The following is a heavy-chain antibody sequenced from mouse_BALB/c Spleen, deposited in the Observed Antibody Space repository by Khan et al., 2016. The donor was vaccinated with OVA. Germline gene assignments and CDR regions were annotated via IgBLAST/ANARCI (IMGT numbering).Heavy chain of an antibody. Sequence: SGPGLVKPSQSLSLTCTVTGYSITSGYGWNWIRQFPGNKLEWMGYISYSGSTNYNPSLKSRISITRDTSKNQFFLQLNSVTTEDTATYYCARTARIKYWGQGTTLTVAS. CDR2: ISYSGST. D-gene: IGHD1-2*01. CDR3: ARTARIKY. V-gene: IGHV3-2*02. J-gene: IGHJ2*01. CDR1: GYSITSGYG.